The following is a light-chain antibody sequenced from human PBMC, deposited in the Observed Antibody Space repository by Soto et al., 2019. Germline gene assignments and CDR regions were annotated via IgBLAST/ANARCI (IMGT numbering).Light chain of an antibody. Sequence: DVVMTQSPLSLPVTLGQSASISCRSSQSVVYSDGIAYLSWFQQRPGQSPRRLIYKASNRDSGGPDRFSGRGSGTDFTLTISRVEAGDVGVYYCMQGTHWPPTFGRGTKVEIK. V-gene: IGKV2-30*01. CDR1: QSVVYSDGIAY. CDR3: MQGTHWPPT. CDR2: KAS. J-gene: IGKJ1*01.